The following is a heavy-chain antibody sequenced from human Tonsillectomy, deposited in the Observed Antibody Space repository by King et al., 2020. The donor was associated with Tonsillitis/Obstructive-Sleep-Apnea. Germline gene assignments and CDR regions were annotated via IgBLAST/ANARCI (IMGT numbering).Heavy chain of an antibody. CDR1: GFSLSTYP. J-gene: IGHJ3*02. CDR3: AKESSGWDEALDM. Sequence: VQLVESGGGVVQPGRSLRLSCAASGFSLSTYPMHWVRQVPGKGLEWVAVISYHGSEKYYADSVKGRFTISRDNSKNTLFLQMNSLSVDDTAVYYCAKESSGWDEALDMWGQGTMVTLSS. V-gene: IGHV3-30*04. CDR2: ISYHGSEK. D-gene: IGHD6-19*01.